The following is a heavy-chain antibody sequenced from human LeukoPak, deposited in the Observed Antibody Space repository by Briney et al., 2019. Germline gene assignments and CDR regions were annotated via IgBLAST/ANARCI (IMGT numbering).Heavy chain of an antibody. J-gene: IGHJ4*02. CDR2: IIPIFGTA. D-gene: IGHD6-19*01. Sequence: ASVKVSCKASGGTFSSYAISWVRQAPGQGLEWMGGIIPIFGTANYAQKFQGRVTITTDESTSTAYMELSSLRSEDTAVYYCASAVAASEPIDYWGQGTLVTVSS. CDR3: ASAVAASEPIDY. CDR1: GGTFSSYA. V-gene: IGHV1-69*05.